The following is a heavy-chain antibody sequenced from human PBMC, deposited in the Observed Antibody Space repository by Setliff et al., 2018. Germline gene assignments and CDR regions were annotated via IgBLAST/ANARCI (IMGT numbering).Heavy chain of an antibody. D-gene: IGHD2-15*01. Sequence: PSETLSLTCTVSGGSVGNSYYYWNWVRQPAGKGLEWIGRIYTTWSTNYNPSLRSRVSISLDTYKSQFFLKLNSVTAADTAVYYCARDRVVVLAGRRGFYFDYWGQGTLVTVSS. V-gene: IGHV4-61*02. J-gene: IGHJ4*02. CDR2: IYTTWST. CDR3: ARDRVVVLAGRRGFYFDY. CDR1: GGSVGNSYYY.